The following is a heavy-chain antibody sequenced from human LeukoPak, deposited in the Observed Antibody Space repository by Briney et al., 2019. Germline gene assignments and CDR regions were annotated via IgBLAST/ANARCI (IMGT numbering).Heavy chain of an antibody. CDR1: GYTFTSYG. CDR3: ARAGDEYSSSSADY. J-gene: IGHJ4*02. CDR2: ISAFNGNT. Sequence: VASVKVSCKASGYTFTSYGISWVRQAPGQGLEWMGWISAFNGNTNYAQKLQGRVTMTTDTSTSTAYMELRSLRSDDTAVYYCARAGDEYSSSSADYWGQGTLVTVSS. D-gene: IGHD6-6*01. V-gene: IGHV1-18*01.